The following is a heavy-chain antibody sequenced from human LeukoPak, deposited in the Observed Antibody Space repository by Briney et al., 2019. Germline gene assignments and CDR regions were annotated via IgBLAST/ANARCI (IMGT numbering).Heavy chain of an antibody. CDR3: ARVSRQQLYYYYGMDV. D-gene: IGHD6-13*01. J-gene: IGHJ6*02. CDR2: INPNSGGT. Sequence: ASVKVSCKASGYTFTGYYMHWVRPAPGQGLEWMGWINPNSGGTNYAQKFQGRVTMTRDTSISTAYMELSRLRSDDTAVYYCARVSRQQLYYYYGMDVWGQGTTVTVSS. V-gene: IGHV1-2*02. CDR1: GYTFTGYY.